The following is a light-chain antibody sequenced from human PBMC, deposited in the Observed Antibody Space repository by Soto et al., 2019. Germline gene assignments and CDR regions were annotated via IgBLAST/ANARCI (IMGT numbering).Light chain of an antibody. V-gene: IGKV3-20*01. CDR3: QQYGSSPLP. Sequence: EIVMTQSPAALSVSPGERATLACRASQSVSSNLACYQQKPRQAPRLLIYGASSRATGIPDRFSGSGSGTDFTLTISRLEPEDFAVYYCQQYGSSPLPFGGGTKVDI. CDR2: GAS. J-gene: IGKJ4*01. CDR1: QSVSSN.